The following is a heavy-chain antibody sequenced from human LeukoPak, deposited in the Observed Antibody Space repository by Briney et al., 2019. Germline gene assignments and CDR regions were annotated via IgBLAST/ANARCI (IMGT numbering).Heavy chain of an antibody. Sequence: GGSLRLSCTVSGFTVSSNSMSWVRQAPGKGLEWVSFIYSDNTHYSDSVKGRFTISRDNSKNTLYLQMNSLRVEDTAIYYCTRGMLRQPPDYWGQGVLVTVSS. J-gene: IGHJ4*02. CDR2: IYSDNT. CDR1: GFTVSSNS. D-gene: IGHD3-10*02. V-gene: IGHV3-66*03. CDR3: TRGMLRQPPDY.